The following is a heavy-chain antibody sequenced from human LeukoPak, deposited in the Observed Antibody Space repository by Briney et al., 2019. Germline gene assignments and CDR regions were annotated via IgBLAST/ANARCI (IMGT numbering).Heavy chain of an antibody. CDR1: GFTFTTYW. Sequence: GGSLRLSCATSGFTFTTYWMNWVRQAPGKGLEWVANIKQDGSEKYYVDSVKGRFTISRDNARNSLYLQMNSLRAEDTAVYYCATGTRYYDFWSGLLRGPFDYWGQGTLVTVSS. J-gene: IGHJ4*02. CDR2: IKQDGSEK. CDR3: ATGTRYYDFWSGLLRGPFDY. V-gene: IGHV3-7*03. D-gene: IGHD3-3*01.